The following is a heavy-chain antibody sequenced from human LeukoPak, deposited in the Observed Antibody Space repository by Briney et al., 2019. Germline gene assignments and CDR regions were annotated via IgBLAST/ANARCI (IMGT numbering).Heavy chain of an antibody. CDR3: ARVSPAAHRYYYYMDV. V-gene: IGHV4-4*07. CDR1: GGSISSYY. J-gene: IGHJ6*03. Sequence: PSETLSLTCTVSGGSISSYYWSWIRQPAGKGLEWIGRIYTTGSTNYNPSLKSRVTISVDTSKNQFSLKLNSVTPADTAVYYCARVSPAAHRYYYYMDVWGKGTAVTVSS. D-gene: IGHD2-2*01. CDR2: IYTTGST.